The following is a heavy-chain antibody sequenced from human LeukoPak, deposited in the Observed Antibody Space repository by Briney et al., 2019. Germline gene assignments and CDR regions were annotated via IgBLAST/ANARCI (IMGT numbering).Heavy chain of an antibody. CDR3: AKDLSRAVAADWFDP. Sequence: GGTLRLSCAASGFTFSNYDMSWVRQAPGKGLEWVSSISDSGGSTYYADSVKGRLTISRDNSKNTLYLQMTNLRAADTAVYYCAKDLSRAVAADWFDPWDQGSLVTVSS. CDR1: GFTFSNYD. CDR2: ISDSGGST. J-gene: IGHJ5*02. V-gene: IGHV3-23*01. D-gene: IGHD6-19*01.